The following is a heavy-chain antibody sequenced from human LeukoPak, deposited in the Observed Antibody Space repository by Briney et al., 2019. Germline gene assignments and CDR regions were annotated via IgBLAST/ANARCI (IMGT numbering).Heavy chain of an antibody. CDR1: GYTFTSYD. V-gene: IGHV1-18*01. D-gene: IGHD6-13*01. CDR2: ISAYNGNT. Sequence: ASVKVSCKASGYTFTSYDINWVRQAPGQGLEWMGWISAYNGNTNYAQKLQGRVTMTTDTSTSTAYMELRSLRSDDTAVYYCARSGSSSWYGPDAFDIWGQGTMVTVSS. J-gene: IGHJ3*02. CDR3: ARSGSSSWYGPDAFDI.